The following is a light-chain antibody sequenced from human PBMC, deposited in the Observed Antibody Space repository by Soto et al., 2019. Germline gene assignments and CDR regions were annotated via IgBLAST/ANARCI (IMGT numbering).Light chain of an antibody. V-gene: IGLV4-60*02. CDR3: ETWDSNTRV. J-gene: IGLJ3*02. CDR2: LEGVGTY. CDR1: SDHSSYI. Sequence: QPVLTQSSSASASLGSSVKLTCTLSSDHSSYIIAWHQQQPGKAPRYLMKLEGVGTYNEGSGVPGRFSGSSSGADRYLTISNLQFEDEADYYCETWDSNTRVFGGGTKLTVL.